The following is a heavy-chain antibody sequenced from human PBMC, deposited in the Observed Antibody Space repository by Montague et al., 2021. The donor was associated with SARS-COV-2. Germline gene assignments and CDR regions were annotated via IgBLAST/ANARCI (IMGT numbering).Heavy chain of an antibody. Sequence: PALVKPTQTLTLTCTFSGFSLSTSGVGVGWIRQPPGKALEWLAFIFWDDAKHYIPSLKTRLTITKDTSKNQVVLTMSNMDLVDTATYYCAHSVPTITALPTTPFNXGGQGTLVTVSS. J-gene: IGHJ4*02. CDR2: IFWDDAK. V-gene: IGHV2-5*02. D-gene: IGHD3-10*01. CDR3: AHSVPTITALPTTPFNX. CDR1: GFSLSTSGVG.